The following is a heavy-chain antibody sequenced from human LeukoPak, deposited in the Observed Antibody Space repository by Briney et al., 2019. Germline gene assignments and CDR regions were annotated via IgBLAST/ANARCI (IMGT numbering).Heavy chain of an antibody. CDR1: GFTFSSYG. Sequence: SLRLSCAASGFTFSSYGMHWVRQAPGKGLEWVAVISYDESNKYYADSVKGRFTISRDNSKNTLYLQMNSLRAEDTAVYYCAKDGGTGSGLDYWGQGTLVTVSS. CDR2: ISYDESNK. J-gene: IGHJ4*02. V-gene: IGHV3-30*18. CDR3: AKDGGTGSGLDY. D-gene: IGHD3-10*01.